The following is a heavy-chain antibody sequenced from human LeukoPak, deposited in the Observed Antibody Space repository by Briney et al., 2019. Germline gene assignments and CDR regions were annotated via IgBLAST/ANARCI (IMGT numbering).Heavy chain of an antibody. CDR1: GHTFPSYG. CDR2: ISAYNGNT. D-gene: IGHD1-26*01. Sequence: ASVKVSCKASGHTFPSYGISWVRQAPGQGLEWMGWISAYNGNTNYAQKLQGRVTMTTDTSTSTAYMELRSLRSDDTAVYYCAREIIVGSNFDYWGQGTLVTVSS. V-gene: IGHV1-18*01. CDR3: AREIIVGSNFDY. J-gene: IGHJ4*02.